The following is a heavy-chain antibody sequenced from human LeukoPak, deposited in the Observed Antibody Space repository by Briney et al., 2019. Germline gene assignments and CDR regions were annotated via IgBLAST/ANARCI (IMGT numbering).Heavy chain of an antibody. V-gene: IGHV4-61*02. CDR2: IYTSGST. Sequence: PSETLSLTCTVSGGSISSGSYYWSWIRQPAGKGLEWIGRIYTSGSTNYNPSLKSRVTISVDTSKNQFSLKLSSVTAADTAVYYCARARPYSSLLEWFDYWGQGTLVTVPS. D-gene: IGHD3-3*01. J-gene: IGHJ4*02. CDR1: GGSISSGSYY. CDR3: ARARPYSSLLEWFDY.